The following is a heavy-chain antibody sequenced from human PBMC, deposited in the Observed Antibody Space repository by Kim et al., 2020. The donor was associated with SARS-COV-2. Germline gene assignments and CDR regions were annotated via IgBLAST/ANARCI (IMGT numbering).Heavy chain of an antibody. CDR1: GFIFSNYW. D-gene: IGHD6-19*01. CDR3: ARDMAGWYGLS. J-gene: IGHJ5*02. Sequence: GGSLRLSCAVSGFIFSNYWMTWVRQAPGKGLEWVASMKGDGIDKYYVDSVKGRFTISRDNAKNSLYLQMNSLRAEDTAVYYCARDMAGWYGLSWGQGTLVTVVS. V-gene: IGHV3-7*03. CDR2: MKGDGIDK.